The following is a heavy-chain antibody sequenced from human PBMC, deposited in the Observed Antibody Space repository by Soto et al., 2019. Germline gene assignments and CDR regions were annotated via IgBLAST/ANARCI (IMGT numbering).Heavy chain of an antibody. Sequence: ALSLTSTDSGGSMSSGDYDWTWIRQPPGKGLEWIGYIYYSGSTYYNPSLKSRVTISVDTSKKQFSRKLSSVTAADTAVYYCSRDRQQRNYYYYGMDVWGQGTTVTVSS. D-gene: IGHD6-25*01. CDR2: IYYSGST. V-gene: IGHV4-30-4*01. CDR1: GGSMSSGDYD. CDR3: SRDRQQRNYYYYGMDV. J-gene: IGHJ6*02.